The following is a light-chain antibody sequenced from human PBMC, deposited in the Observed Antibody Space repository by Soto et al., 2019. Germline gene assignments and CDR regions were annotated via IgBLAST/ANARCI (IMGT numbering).Light chain of an antibody. CDR2: GAS. J-gene: IGKJ1*01. Sequence: EIVLTQSPGTLSLSPGERATLSCRASQSVSSDYFAWYQQKRGQAPRLLIYGASNRATGIPDRFSGSGSGTDFTLTISRLETGDFAVYYCQQYVRSPWTFGQGTKVAIK. V-gene: IGKV3-20*01. CDR1: QSVSSDY. CDR3: QQYVRSPWT.